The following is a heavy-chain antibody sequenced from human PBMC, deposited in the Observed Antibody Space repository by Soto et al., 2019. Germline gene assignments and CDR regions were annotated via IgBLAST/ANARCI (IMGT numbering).Heavy chain of an antibody. CDR2: IKQDASEN. CDR1: GFTFSNYW. CDR3: ARDSGPRGYDAFDI. V-gene: IGHV3-7*04. Sequence: EVQVVESGGGLVQPGGSLRLSCAASGFTFSNYWMTWVRQAPGKGLEWVANIKQDASENFYVDSVKGRFTISRDNAKNSLYLQMNSLSVEDTAVYYCARDSGPRGYDAFDIWGQGTMVTVSS. D-gene: IGHD2-8*02. J-gene: IGHJ3*02.